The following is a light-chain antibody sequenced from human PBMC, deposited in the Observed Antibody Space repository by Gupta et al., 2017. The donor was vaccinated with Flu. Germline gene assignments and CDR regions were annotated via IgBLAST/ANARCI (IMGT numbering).Light chain of an antibody. CDR2: RNN. J-gene: IGLJ3*02. Sequence: QSVLTQPPSASGTPGQRVTISCSGSTSNIGSDYVYWYQQLPGKAPKLLIYRNNQRPSGIPDRFSGSNAGTSASLAISGLRSEDEADYYCAAWDDSLSVWVFGGGTKLTVL. V-gene: IGLV1-47*01. CDR1: TSNIGSDY. CDR3: AAWDDSLSVWV.